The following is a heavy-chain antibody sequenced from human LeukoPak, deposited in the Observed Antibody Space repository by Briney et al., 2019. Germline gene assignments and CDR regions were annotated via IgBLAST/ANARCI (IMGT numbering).Heavy chain of an antibody. D-gene: IGHD3-22*01. J-gene: IGHJ4*02. V-gene: IGHV1-24*01. Sequence: GASVKVSCKASGYTFTSYYMHWVRQAPGKGLEWMGGFDPEDGETIYAQKFQGRVTMTEDTSTDTAYMELSSLRSEDTAVYYCATYYYDSSGYYLDYWGQGTLVTVSS. CDR2: FDPEDGET. CDR3: ATYYYDSSGYYLDY. CDR1: GYTFTSYY.